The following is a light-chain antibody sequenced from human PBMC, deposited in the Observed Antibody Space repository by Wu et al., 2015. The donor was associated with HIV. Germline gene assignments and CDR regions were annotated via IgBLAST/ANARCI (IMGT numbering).Light chain of an antibody. CDR1: QSLSTF. V-gene: IGKV3-11*01. J-gene: IGKJ3*01. CDR2: GAS. CDR3: QQYNTYPPS. Sequence: EIVLTQSPATLSLSPGERATLSCRASQSLSTFLAWYQQKPGQAPRLLIYGASNRATGIPARFSGSGSGTEFTLTISSLQPGDFATYYCQQYNTYPPSFGPGTKVDFK.